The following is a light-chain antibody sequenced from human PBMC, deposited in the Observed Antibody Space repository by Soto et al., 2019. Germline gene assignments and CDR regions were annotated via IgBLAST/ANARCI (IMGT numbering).Light chain of an antibody. J-gene: IGLJ2*01. Sequence: QSALTQPPSVSGSPGQSVTISCTGTSSDVGSYNRVSWYQQPPGTAPKLVIYEVINRPSGVPDRFSGSKSDNTASLTISGLQAEDEADYYCSSYTSSSTLVFGGGTKLTVL. CDR2: EVI. CDR3: SSYTSSSTLV. V-gene: IGLV2-18*02. CDR1: SSDVGSYNR.